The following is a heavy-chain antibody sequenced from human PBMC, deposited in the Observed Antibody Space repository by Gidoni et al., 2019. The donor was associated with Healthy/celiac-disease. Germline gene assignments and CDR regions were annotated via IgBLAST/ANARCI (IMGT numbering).Heavy chain of an antibody. Sequence: GSGLVKPSQTLSLTCAVSGGSISSGGYSWSWIRQPPGKGLEWIGYIYHSGSTYYNPSLKSRVTISVDRSKNQFSLKLSSVTAADTAVYYCARSWTTDGMDVWGQGTTVTVSS. D-gene: IGHD6-13*01. CDR2: IYHSGST. J-gene: IGHJ6*02. CDR3: ARSWTTDGMDV. V-gene: IGHV4-30-2*01. CDR1: GGSISSGGYS.